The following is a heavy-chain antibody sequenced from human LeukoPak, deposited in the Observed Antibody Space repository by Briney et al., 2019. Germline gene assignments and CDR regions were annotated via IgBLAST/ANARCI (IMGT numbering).Heavy chain of an antibody. CDR1: GFTFSSYA. J-gene: IGHJ4*02. Sequence: GGSLRLSCAASGFTFSSYAMSWVRQAPGKGLEWVSAISGSGGSTYYADSVKGRFTISRDNSKNTLYLQMNSLRAEDTAVYYCAKAGITMIVVVITTDSYFDYWGQGTLVIVSS. V-gene: IGHV3-23*01. CDR3: AKAGITMIVVVITTDSYFDY. CDR2: ISGSGGST. D-gene: IGHD3-22*01.